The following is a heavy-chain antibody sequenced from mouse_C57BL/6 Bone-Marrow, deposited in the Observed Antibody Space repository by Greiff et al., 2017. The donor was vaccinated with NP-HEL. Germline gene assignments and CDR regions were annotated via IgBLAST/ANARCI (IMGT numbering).Heavy chain of an antibody. CDR2: IYPGDGDT. Sequence: VQLQQSGAELVKPGASVKISCKASGYAFSSYWMNWVKQRPGKGLEWIGQIYPGDGDTNYNGKFKRKATLTADKSSSTAYMQLSSLTSEDSAVYFCARPWDYYAMDYWGQGTSVTVSS. CDR3: ARPWDYYAMDY. D-gene: IGHD4-1*01. CDR1: GYAFSSYW. V-gene: IGHV1-80*01. J-gene: IGHJ4*01.